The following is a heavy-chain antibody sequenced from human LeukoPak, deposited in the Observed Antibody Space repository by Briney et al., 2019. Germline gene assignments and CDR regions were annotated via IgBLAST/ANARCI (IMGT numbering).Heavy chain of an antibody. CDR1: GDSVSSNSAA. D-gene: IGHD6-13*01. CDR3: ARFIVASGSFDY. V-gene: IGHV6-1*01. CDR2: TYYRSNWYN. J-gene: IGHJ4*02. Sequence: SQTLSLTCAISGDSVSSNSAAWNWIRQSPSRGLEWLGRTYYRSNWYNDYAVPVKSRITINPDTSKNQFSLQLNSATPEDTAIYYCARFIVASGSFDYWGQGTLVTVSS.